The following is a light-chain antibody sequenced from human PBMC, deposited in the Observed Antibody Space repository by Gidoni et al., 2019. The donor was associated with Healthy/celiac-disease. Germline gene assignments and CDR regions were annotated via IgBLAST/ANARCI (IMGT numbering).Light chain of an antibody. CDR1: QSISSY. V-gene: IGKV1-39*01. Sequence: DIQMTQSPSSLSASVGDRVTIPCRGSQSISSYLNWYQQKPGKAPKRLIYAASSLQSGVPARFSGSGSGTDVTLTISSLQPEDFATYYCQQRYSTTLTFGGGTKVEIK. CDR2: AAS. J-gene: IGKJ4*01. CDR3: QQRYSTTLT.